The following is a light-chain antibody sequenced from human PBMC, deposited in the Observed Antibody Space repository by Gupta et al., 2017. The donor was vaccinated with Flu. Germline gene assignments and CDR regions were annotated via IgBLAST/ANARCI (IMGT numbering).Light chain of an antibody. CDR3: CSYAGIRNLM. CDR2: EAN. J-gene: IGLJ3*02. CDR1: NTTLPTSNF. Sequence: QSALTQPASLSGSPGQSITISCADSNTTLPTSNFVSWYQQHPDKAPQLVIYEANKRPVGVSDRFSGSKSGHTASLTIAGLLAEDEADYYRCSYAGIRNLMFGGGTKLTVL. V-gene: IGLV2-23*01.